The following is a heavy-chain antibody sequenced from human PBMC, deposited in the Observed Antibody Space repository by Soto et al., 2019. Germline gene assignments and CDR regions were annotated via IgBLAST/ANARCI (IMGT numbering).Heavy chain of an antibody. CDR1: GGSVSSSPYY. CDR3: ARLLQLHCTSTSCTSGFDY. Sequence: SETLSLTCSVSGGSVSSSPYYWGWIRQPPGKGLEWIASISYSGSPYHNPSLRSRVTISVDTSKNQFFLKLNSVTAADTAVYYCARLLQLHCTSTSCTSGFDYWGQGIPVTVSS. CDR2: ISYSGSP. J-gene: IGHJ4*02. D-gene: IGHD2-2*01. V-gene: IGHV4-39*01.